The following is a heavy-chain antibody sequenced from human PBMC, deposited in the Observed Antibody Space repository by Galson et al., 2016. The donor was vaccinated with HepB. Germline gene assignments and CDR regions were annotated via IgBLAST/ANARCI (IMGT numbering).Heavy chain of an antibody. V-gene: IGHV3-7*03. CDR2: IKKDGNEK. CDR3: AGGAGWTEDY. Sequence: SLRLSCAASGFTFSSYWINWVRQAPGKGLQWVANIKKDGNEKNYVDSVKGRFTISRDNAKNSLYLQMNSLRAEDTAVYYCAGGAGWTEDYWGQGTLVTVSS. D-gene: IGHD1-26*01. J-gene: IGHJ4*02. CDR1: GFTFSSYW.